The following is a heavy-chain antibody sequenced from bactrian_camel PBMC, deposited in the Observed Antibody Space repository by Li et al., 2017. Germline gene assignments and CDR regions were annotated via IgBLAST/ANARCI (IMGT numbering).Heavy chain of an antibody. Sequence: HVQLVESGGDSVQAGGSLKLSCTASESMFRSCGVEWYRQAPGKERERVATIYTGGRIPGYADSVKGRFTISRDSTDRKILYLQMDNLQPDDSARYYCAAGWRVDCDSGTLRPTDRTFWGQGTQVTVS. CDR1: ESMFRSCG. J-gene: IGHJ4*01. CDR3: AAGWRVDCDSGTLRPTDRTF. D-gene: IGHD5*01. CDR2: IYTGGRIP. V-gene: IGHV3S1*01.